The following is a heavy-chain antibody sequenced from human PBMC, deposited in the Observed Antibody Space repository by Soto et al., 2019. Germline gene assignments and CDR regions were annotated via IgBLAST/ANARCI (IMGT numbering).Heavy chain of an antibody. CDR2: INHSGST. D-gene: IGHD2-2*02. CDR3: ARGLRYCSSTSCYNYYYYYYMDV. CDR1: GGSFSGYY. J-gene: IGHJ6*03. Sequence: SETLSLTCAVYGGSFSGYYWSWIRQPPGKGLEWIGEINHSGSTNYNPSLKSRVTISVDTSKNQFSLKLSSVTAADTAVYYCARGLRYCSSTSCYNYYYYYYMDVWGKGTTVTV. V-gene: IGHV4-34*01.